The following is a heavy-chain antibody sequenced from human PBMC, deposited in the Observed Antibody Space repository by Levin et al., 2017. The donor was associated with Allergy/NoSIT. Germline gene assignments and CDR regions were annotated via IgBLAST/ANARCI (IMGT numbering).Heavy chain of an antibody. J-gene: IGHJ4*02. CDR2: IRNKANSYTT. D-gene: IGHD3-10*01. CDR3: RALRGVGGDNHEGDY. CDR1: GFTLSDHY. V-gene: IGHV3-72*01. Sequence: QAGGSLRLSCAASGFTLSDHYADWVRQAPGKGLEWVGRIRNKANSYTTEYAASVKGRFTIFRDDSKNSLYLQMNSLRTDEDTAVYYCRALRGVGGDNHEGDYWGQGALVTVSS.